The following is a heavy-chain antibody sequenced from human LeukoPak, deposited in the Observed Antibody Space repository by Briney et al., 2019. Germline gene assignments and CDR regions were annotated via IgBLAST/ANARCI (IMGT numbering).Heavy chain of an antibody. CDR3: ARELPGRTVMDV. J-gene: IGHJ6*02. CDR1: GYTFTGYY. D-gene: IGHD1-14*01. Sequence: GGSVKVSCKASGYTFTGYYMHWVRQAPGQGLEWMGWINPNSGDTNYAKKFQGRVTMTRDTSISTAYMELSRLRSDGTAVYYCARELPGRTVMDVWGQGTTVTVSS. V-gene: IGHV1-2*02. CDR2: INPNSGDT.